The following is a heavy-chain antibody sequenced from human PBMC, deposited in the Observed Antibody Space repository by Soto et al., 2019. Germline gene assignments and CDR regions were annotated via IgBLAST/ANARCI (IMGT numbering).Heavy chain of an antibody. D-gene: IGHD2-2*01. Sequence: QVQLVQSGAEVKKPGASVKVSCKASGYTFSDYYIHWVRQAPGHGLEWMGWINPNSAGSNYAQKFQGRVTMTRDTLISTVYMDLTGLRSDDTAVYYCARNGLIDHFAVVPVGSLYGMDVWGQGTTVAVSS. CDR2: INPNSAGS. CDR3: ARNGLIDHFAVVPVGSLYGMDV. J-gene: IGHJ6*02. CDR1: GYTFSDYY. V-gene: IGHV1-2*02.